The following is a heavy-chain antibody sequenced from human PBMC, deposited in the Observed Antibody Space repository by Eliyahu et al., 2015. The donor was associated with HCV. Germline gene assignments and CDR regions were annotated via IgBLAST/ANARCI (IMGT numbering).Heavy chain of an antibody. CDR1: GDSISSSSHY. V-gene: IGHV4-39*01. CDR2: MYYGGST. CDR3: ARNYYGSGSYYNDAFDI. D-gene: IGHD3-10*01. J-gene: IGHJ3*02. Sequence: QLQVQESGPGLVKPSETLSLTCTVSGDSISSSSHYWGWIRQPPGKGLEWIGSMYYGGSTYYNPSLMSRVTISLDTSNNQFSLKLSSVTAADTAVYYCARNYYGSGSYYNDAFDIWGQGTMVTVSS.